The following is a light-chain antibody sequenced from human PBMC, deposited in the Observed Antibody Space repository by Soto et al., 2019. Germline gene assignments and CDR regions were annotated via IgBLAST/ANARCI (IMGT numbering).Light chain of an antibody. CDR1: QSISSY. CDR2: AAS. CDR3: QQYKSYSRM. Sequence: DIQMTQSPSSLSASVGDRVTITCRASQSISSYLNWYQQKPGKAPNLLIYAASSLQSGVPSRFSGSGSGTDFALIIDGLQPEDYATYYCQQYKSYSRMFGQGTKVEIK. V-gene: IGKV1-39*01. J-gene: IGKJ1*01.